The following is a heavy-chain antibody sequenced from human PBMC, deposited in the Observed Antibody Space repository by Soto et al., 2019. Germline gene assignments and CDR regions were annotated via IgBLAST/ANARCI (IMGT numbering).Heavy chain of an antibody. D-gene: IGHD3-22*01. CDR1: GFTFRSYW. Sequence: GGSLRLSCAASGFTFRSYWMSWVRQAPGKGLEWVANIQQDGSSKYYVDSVKGRFILSRDNAKNLIYLQMNSLRAEDTAVYYCARVVDEYHSSGYVFHYWGQGTLVTVSS. CDR3: ARVVDEYHSSGYVFHY. CDR2: IQQDGSSK. J-gene: IGHJ4*02. V-gene: IGHV3-7*01.